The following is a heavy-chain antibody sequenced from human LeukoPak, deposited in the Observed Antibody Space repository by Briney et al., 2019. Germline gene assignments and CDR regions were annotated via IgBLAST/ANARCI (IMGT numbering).Heavy chain of an antibody. Sequence: PGGSLRLSCAASGFTFSSYGMHWVRQAPGKGLEWVAFIRYDGSNKYYADSVKGRFTISRDNSKNTLYLQMNSLRAEDTAVYYCAKAQDSYSSSFFDYWGQGTLVTVSS. CDR1: GFTFSSYG. CDR3: AKAQDSYSSSFFDY. D-gene: IGHD6-13*01. J-gene: IGHJ4*02. V-gene: IGHV3-30*02. CDR2: IRYDGSNK.